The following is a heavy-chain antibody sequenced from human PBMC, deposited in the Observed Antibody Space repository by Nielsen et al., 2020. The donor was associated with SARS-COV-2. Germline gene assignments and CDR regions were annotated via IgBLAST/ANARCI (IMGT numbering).Heavy chain of an antibody. Sequence: GESLKISCAASGFTFSNYAIGWVRQAPGKGLEWVANIKQDGSEKYYVDSVKGRFTISRDNAKNSLYLQMNSLRTEDTAVYYCARGAVVVPRGDYWGQGTLVTVSS. D-gene: IGHD2-2*01. V-gene: IGHV3-7*03. CDR1: GFTFSNYA. CDR3: ARGAVVVPRGDY. J-gene: IGHJ4*02. CDR2: IKQDGSEK.